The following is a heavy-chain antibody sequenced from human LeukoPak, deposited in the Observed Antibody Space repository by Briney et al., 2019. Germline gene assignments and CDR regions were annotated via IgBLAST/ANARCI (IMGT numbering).Heavy chain of an antibody. CDR3: ATGVSAAPGSMTFEF. Sequence: GGSLRLSCAVSEFTFSSHAMNWVRQAPGEGLVWVSGISGTYYADSVKGRFTVSRDNSKNTLYLHLNGLRVEDTAVYYCATGVSAAPGSMTFEFWGQGTLVTVSS. D-gene: IGHD6-13*01. CDR1: EFTFSSHA. J-gene: IGHJ4*02. V-gene: IGHV3-23*01. CDR2: ISGT.